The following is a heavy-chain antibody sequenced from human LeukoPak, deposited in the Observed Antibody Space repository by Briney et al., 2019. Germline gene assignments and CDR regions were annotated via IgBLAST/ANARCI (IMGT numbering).Heavy chain of an antibody. J-gene: IGHJ4*02. CDR1: GGSISSSDHY. D-gene: IGHD5-24*01. CDR2: IYYSGTT. Sequence: SETLSLTCTVSGGSISSSDHYWGWIRQSPGMGLEWIGSIYYSGTTYYNPSLKSRVTISVDTSKNQFSLKLSSVTAADTAVYYCARQRRWIQQIWGQGTLVTVSS. V-gene: IGHV4-39*01. CDR3: ARQRRWIQQI.